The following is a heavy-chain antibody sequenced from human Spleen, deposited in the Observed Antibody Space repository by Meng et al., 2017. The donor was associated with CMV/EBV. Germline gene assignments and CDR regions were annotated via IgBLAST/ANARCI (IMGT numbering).Heavy chain of an antibody. CDR1: GVSISSNIR. CDR2: IDDSGST. J-gene: IGHJ4*02. CDR3: ARVAGDGFSGGASFDY. D-gene: IGHD6-19*01. V-gene: IGHV4-4*02. Sequence: QVLLQASGPGLVKPAGTPSLTCGVSGVSISSNIRWTWVRQPPGKGLEWIGDIDDSGSTNYNPSLNSRISISLDKSKNHFSLKVNSVTAADTAVYYCARVAGDGFSGGASFDYWGQGTLVTVSS.